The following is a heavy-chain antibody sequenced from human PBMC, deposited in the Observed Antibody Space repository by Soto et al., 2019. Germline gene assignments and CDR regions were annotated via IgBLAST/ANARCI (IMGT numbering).Heavy chain of an antibody. CDR1: GFTFSGYA. J-gene: IGHJ2*01. V-gene: IGHV3-23*01. Sequence: EVQLLDSGGGLVQPGGSLRLSCAASGFTFSGYALTWVRQAPGKGLEWVSAISGGGDATFYADSVKGRFTISRDNSKNPLYLQRNTLRAEDTAVYYCARKVSGSTGRPDLWYFDLWGRGTLVTVSS. CDR3: ARKVSGSTGRPDLWYFDL. CDR2: ISGGGDAT. D-gene: IGHD3-10*01.